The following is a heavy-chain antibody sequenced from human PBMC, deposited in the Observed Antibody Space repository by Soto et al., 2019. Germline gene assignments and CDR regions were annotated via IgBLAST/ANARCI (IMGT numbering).Heavy chain of an antibody. D-gene: IGHD3-22*01. CDR1: GFTFSSYA. Sequence: GGSLRLSCAASGFTFSSYAMHWVRQAPGKGLEWVAVISYDGSNKYYADSVKGRFTISRDNSKNTLYLQMNSLRAEDTAVYYCARDSYDSSGYYGPGAFDIWGQGTMVTVSS. CDR2: ISYDGSNK. CDR3: ARDSYDSSGYYGPGAFDI. J-gene: IGHJ3*02. V-gene: IGHV3-30-3*01.